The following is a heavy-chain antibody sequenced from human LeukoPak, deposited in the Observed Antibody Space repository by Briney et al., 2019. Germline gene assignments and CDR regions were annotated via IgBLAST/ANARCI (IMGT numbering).Heavy chain of an antibody. J-gene: IGHJ4*02. V-gene: IGHV3-30*18. CDR1: GFSFSNYG. Sequence: QPGGSLRLSCEGSGFSFSNYGMHWVREGPGKGLEWLAVISDGGSNQYFAKSVEGRFAISRDNSKDTLYLHMNSLRPEDTAVYYCAQDLRADPGWGWYRVRFIFESWGQGTLVTVSS. D-gene: IGHD6-19*01. CDR2: ISDGGSNQ. CDR3: AQDLRADPGWGWYRVRFIFES.